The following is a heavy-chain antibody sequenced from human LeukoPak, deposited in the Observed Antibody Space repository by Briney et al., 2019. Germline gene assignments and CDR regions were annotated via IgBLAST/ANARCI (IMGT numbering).Heavy chain of an antibody. D-gene: IGHD2-2*01. CDR1: GFTFFTYA. CDR2: IPYDGSDK. Sequence: GGSLRLSCAASGFTFFTYAMYWGRQAPGKGLEWVAFIPYDGSDKYFADSVKGRFTISRDSSKNTLYLQMNSLRPEDTAVYYCSKDRTSCATVLVPDVIDYWGQGTLVTVSS. CDR3: SKDRTSCATVLVPDVIDY. J-gene: IGHJ4*02. V-gene: IGHV3-30*02.